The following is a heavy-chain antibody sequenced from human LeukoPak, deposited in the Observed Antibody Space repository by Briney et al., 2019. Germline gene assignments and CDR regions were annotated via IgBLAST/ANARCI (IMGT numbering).Heavy chain of an antibody. V-gene: IGHV4-30-4*08. CDR2: IYYSGST. J-gene: IGHJ4*02. D-gene: IGHD4-11*01. CDR3: ARVPWRLQYFDY. CDR1: GGSISSGDYY. Sequence: SQTLSLTXTVSGGSISSGDYYWSWVRQPPGKGLEWIGYIYYSGSTYYNPSRKSRVTISVDTSKNQFSLKLNSVTAADTAVYYCARVPWRLQYFDYWGQGTLVTVSS.